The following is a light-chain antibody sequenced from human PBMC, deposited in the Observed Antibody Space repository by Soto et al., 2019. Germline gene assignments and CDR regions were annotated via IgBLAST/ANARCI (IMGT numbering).Light chain of an antibody. V-gene: IGKV1-5*01. CDR1: QSISYW. J-gene: IGKJ1*01. Sequence: DIKMTQSPSTLSASVGDRVTITCRASQSISYWLAWYQQKPGKAPKLLIYDASTLESGVPSRFSGSGSGTDFTLTISSLQPDDFATYYCQQYSDSSGAFGQGTKVDIK. CDR2: DAS. CDR3: QQYSDSSGA.